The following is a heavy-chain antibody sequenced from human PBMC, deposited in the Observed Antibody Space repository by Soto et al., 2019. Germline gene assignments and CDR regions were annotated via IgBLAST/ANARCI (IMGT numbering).Heavy chain of an antibody. D-gene: IGHD3-9*01. CDR2: IIPIFGTA. CDR1: GGTFSSYS. CDR3: ERAPTILNVKYSFDY. V-gene: IGHV1-69*13. J-gene: IGHJ4*02. Sequence: SVKVSCKASGGTFSSYSINWVRQAPGQGLEWMGGIIPIFGTANNAQKFQGRVTITADESATTVYMELSSLRSEDTAVYYCERAPTILNVKYSFDYWGQGTLVTVSS.